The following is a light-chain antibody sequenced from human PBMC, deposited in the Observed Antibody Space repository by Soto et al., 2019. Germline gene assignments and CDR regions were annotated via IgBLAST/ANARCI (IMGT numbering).Light chain of an antibody. V-gene: IGLV2-14*01. CDR1: SSDVGAYKY. CDR2: EVT. CDR3: SSYTTISTWV. Sequence: QSALTQPASVSGSPGQSITISCTGTSSDVGAYKYVSWYQQHPGKAPKLMIYEVTNRPSGVSNRFSGSKSGNTASLTISGLQAEDEADYYCSSYTTISTWVFGGGTKLTVL. J-gene: IGLJ3*02.